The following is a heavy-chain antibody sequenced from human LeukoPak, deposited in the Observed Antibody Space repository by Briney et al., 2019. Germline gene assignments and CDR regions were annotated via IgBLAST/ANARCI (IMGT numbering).Heavy chain of an antibody. CDR1: VFTFSGHA. V-gene: IGHV3-23*01. D-gene: IGHD1-26*01. J-gene: IGHJ4*02. CDR3: AKGLSGSQDC. CDR2: ITGGAENT. Sequence: GGSLRLSCAASVFTFSGHAMSWVRQAAGKGLNRLSTITGGAENTYYADSVKGRFTTSRDNSKNTVYLQMDSLRVEDTAVYYCAKGLSGSQDCWGRGTLVTVFS.